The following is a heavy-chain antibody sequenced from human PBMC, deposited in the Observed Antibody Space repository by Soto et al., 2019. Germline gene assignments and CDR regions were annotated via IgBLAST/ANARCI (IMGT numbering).Heavy chain of an antibody. CDR2: IWYDGSNK. Sequence: PGGSLRLSCAASGFTFSSYGMHWVRQAPGKGLEWVAVIWYDGSNKYYADSVKGRFTISRDNSKNTLYLQMNSLRAEDTAVYYCARGERPYEFYYYDSSGYYSGDLQKPLKNPPQFDYWGQGTLVTVSS. V-gene: IGHV3-33*01. CDR3: ARGERPYEFYYYDSSGYYSGDLQKPLKNPPQFDY. D-gene: IGHD3-22*01. CDR1: GFTFSSYG. J-gene: IGHJ4*02.